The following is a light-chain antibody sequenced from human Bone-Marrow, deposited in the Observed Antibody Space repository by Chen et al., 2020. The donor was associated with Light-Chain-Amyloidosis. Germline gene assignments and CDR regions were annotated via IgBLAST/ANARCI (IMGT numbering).Light chain of an antibody. CDR1: QNVGSS. CDR3: HQYNNWPYT. CDR2: GAS. Sequence: EVVMMQSPATLSLSPGKRATLSCRASQNVGSSLAWYQQKPGQAPRLLIHGASTRATDIPARFSGSGSGTEFIFSISGLQSEDFAVYYCHQYNNWPYTFGQGTKLEIK. V-gene: IGKV3D-15*01. J-gene: IGKJ2*01.